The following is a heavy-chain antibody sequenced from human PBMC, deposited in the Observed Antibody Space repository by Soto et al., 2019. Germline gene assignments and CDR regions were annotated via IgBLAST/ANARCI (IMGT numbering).Heavy chain of an antibody. J-gene: IGHJ3*02. V-gene: IGHV4-39*01. CDR3: ARHEDIAVVPAAGDAFDI. Sequence: SETLSLTCTVSGGSISSSSYYWGWIRQPPGKGLEWIGSIYYSGSTYYNPSLKSRVTISVDTSKNQFSLKLSSVTAADTAVYYCARHEDIAVVPAAGDAFDIWGQGTMVTVSS. CDR1: GGSISSSSYY. D-gene: IGHD2-2*01. CDR2: IYYSGST.